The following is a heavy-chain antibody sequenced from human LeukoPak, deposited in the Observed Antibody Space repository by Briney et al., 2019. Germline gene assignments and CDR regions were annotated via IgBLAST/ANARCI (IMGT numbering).Heavy chain of an antibody. V-gene: IGHV1-2*02. CDR3: ASLSRGYSGHQVKRAFDI. CDR1: GYTFTGYY. CDR2: INPNSGGT. Sequence: GASVKVSCKASGYTFTGYYMHWVRQAPGQGLEWMGWINPNSGGTNYAQKFQGRVTMTRDTSISTAYMELSRLRSDDTAVYYCASLSRGYSGHQVKRAFDIWGQGTMVTVSS. J-gene: IGHJ3*02. D-gene: IGHD5-12*01.